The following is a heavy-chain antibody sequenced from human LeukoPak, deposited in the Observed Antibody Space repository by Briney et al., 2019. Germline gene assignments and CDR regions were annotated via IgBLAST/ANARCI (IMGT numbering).Heavy chain of an antibody. V-gene: IGHV4-34*01. J-gene: IGHJ5*02. Sequence: SETLSLTCAVYGGSFSGYYWSWIRQPPGKGLEWIGEINHSGSTNYNPSLKSRVTISVDTSKNQFSLKLSSVTAADTAVYYCARGTKKDFWSGYYGASNWFDPWGQGTLVTVSS. CDR1: GGSFSGYY. D-gene: IGHD3-3*01. CDR2: INHSGST. CDR3: ARGTKKDFWSGYYGASNWFDP.